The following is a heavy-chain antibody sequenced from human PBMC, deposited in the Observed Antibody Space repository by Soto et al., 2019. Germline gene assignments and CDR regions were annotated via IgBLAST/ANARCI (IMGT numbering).Heavy chain of an antibody. CDR3: ERIEATSYSYYGMDV. CDR2: IDPSDSYT. CDR1: GYSFTSYW. Sequence: PGESLKISCNGSGYSFTSYWISWVRQMPGKGLEWMGRIDPSDSYTNYSPSFQGHVTISADKSISTAYLQWSSLKASDTAMYYCERIEATSYSYYGMDVWGQGTKVPVYS. D-gene: IGHD1-26*01. V-gene: IGHV5-10-1*01. J-gene: IGHJ6*02.